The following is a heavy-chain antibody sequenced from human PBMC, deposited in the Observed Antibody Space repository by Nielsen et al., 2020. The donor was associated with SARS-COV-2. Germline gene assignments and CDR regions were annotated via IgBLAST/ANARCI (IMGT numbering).Heavy chain of an antibody. D-gene: IGHD5-18*01. J-gene: IGHJ4*02. CDR2: IIPILGIA. CDR1: GGTFSSYA. V-gene: IGHV1-69*04. CDR3: ARGTGYSYGRDY. Sequence: SVKVSCKASGGTFSSYAISWVRQAPGQGLEWMGRIIPILGIANYAQKFQGRVTITADKSTSTAYMELSSLRSEDTAVYYCARGTGYSYGRDYWGQGTLVTVSS.